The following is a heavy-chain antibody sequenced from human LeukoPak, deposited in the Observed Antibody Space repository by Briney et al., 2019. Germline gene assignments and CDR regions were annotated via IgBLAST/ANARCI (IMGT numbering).Heavy chain of an antibody. V-gene: IGHV4-4*07. D-gene: IGHD3-22*01. J-gene: IGHJ3*01. Sequence: SETLSLTCTVSGGSISIYYWSWIRQPAGKGLEWIGHIYTSGSTNYNPSLKSRVTMSVDTSKNQFSLKLSSVTAADTAVYYCARGAYYYDSSGYFTFHVWGQGTMVTVSS. CDR1: GGSISIYY. CDR3: ARGAYYYDSSGYFTFHV. CDR2: IYTSGST.